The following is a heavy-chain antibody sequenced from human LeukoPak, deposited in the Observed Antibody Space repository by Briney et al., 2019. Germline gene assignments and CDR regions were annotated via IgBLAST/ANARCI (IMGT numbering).Heavy chain of an antibody. CDR3: ARPIRGSYVEDVFDI. V-gene: IGHV1-2*02. Sequence: ASVKVSCKTSGYTFSDYYLHWVRQAPGQGLEWMGWLNPSSGGTKNAQKFQGRVTMTRDTSISTGYMELSRLRSDDTAVYYCARPIRGSYVEDVFDIWGQGTMVTVSA. CDR1: GYTFSDYY. D-gene: IGHD1-26*01. CDR2: LNPSSGGT. J-gene: IGHJ3*02.